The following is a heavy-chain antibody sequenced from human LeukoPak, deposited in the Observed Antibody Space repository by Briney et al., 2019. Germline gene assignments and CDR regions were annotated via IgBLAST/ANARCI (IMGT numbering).Heavy chain of an antibody. CDR1: GFTFSSHA. Sequence: GGSLRLSCAASGFTFSSHAMHWVRQAPGKGLEWVAVISYDGSNKYYADSVKGRFTISRDNSKNTLYLQMNSLRAEDTAVYYCARSTVGSGYYFDYWGQGTLVTVSS. D-gene: IGHD3-22*01. J-gene: IGHJ4*02. CDR3: ARSTVGSGYYFDY. V-gene: IGHV3-30*04. CDR2: ISYDGSNK.